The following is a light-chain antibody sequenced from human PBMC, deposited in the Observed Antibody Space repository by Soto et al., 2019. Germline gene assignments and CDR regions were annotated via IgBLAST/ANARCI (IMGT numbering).Light chain of an antibody. V-gene: IGLV2-11*01. CDR3: YSYAGTYTFV. CDR1: ANDVGGHNY. J-gene: IGLJ1*01. CDR2: DVT. Sequence: QSPLSQPLSVSGSPGQSATIACAGTANDVGGHNYVSWYQQHPGEAPKLLIYDVTERPSGVPDRFSGSKSGNTASLTISGLQTEDEADYYCYSYAGTYTFVLGTGTKVTVL.